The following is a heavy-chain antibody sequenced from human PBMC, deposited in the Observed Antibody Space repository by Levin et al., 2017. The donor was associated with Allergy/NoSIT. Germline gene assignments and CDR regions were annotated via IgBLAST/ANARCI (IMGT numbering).Heavy chain of an antibody. V-gene: IGHV4-59*01. CDR2: IYYSENT. Sequence: SETLSLTCTVSGDSISIYYWSWIRQPPGKGLEWIGYIYYSENTNYNPSLQSRVTISGDTSKNQFTLKLSSVTAADTAVYYCARGAFSEGVFDIWGQGTMVTVSS. J-gene: IGHJ3*02. D-gene: IGHD2-8*01. CDR3: ARGAFSEGVFDI. CDR1: GDSISIYY.